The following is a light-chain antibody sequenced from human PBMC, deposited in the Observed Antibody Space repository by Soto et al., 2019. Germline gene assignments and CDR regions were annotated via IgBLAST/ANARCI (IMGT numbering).Light chain of an antibody. V-gene: IGKV1-39*01. J-gene: IGKJ1*01. CDR2: GAS. CDR1: QNVNTY. CDR3: QESYSSLWGT. Sequence: DIQMTQSPSSLSASVGDRVTITYQTSQNVNTYLNWYQQKPGKAPKLLIYGASNLRSGVPLRFSGSGSGTDFTLTISSLEPEDFATYYCQESYSSLWGTCGQGTKVDIK.